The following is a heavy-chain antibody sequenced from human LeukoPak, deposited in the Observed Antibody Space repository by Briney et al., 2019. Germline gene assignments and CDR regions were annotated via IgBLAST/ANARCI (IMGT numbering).Heavy chain of an antibody. D-gene: IGHD3-3*01. CDR2: INHSGST. Sequence: SETLSLTCAVYGGSFSGYYWSWIRQPPGKGLEWIGEINHSGSTNYNPSLKSRVTISVDTSKNQFSLKLSSVTAADTAVYYCARNGGTYYDFWSGYYQVLHSDYWGQGTLVTVSS. J-gene: IGHJ4*02. CDR1: GGSFSGYY. CDR3: ARNGGTYYDFWSGYYQVLHSDY. V-gene: IGHV4-34*01.